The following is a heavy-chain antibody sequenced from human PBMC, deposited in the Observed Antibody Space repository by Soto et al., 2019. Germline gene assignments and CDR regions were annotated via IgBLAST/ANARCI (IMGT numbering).Heavy chain of an antibody. CDR2: IYPGDSDT. Sequence: PGESLKVSCKGSGYSFTSYWLGWGRQMPGKGLEWMGIIYPGDSDTRYSPSFQGQVTISADKSISTAYLQWSSLKASDTAMYYCAISNDYYSTEMDAWGKGTTLTISS. CDR3: AISNDYYSTEMDA. J-gene: IGHJ6*04. V-gene: IGHV5-51*01. D-gene: IGHD3-16*01. CDR1: GYSFTSYW.